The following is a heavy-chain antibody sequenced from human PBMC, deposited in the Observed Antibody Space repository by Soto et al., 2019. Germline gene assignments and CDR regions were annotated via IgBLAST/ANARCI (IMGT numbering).Heavy chain of an antibody. CDR1: GFTVSSNY. V-gene: IGHV3-66*01. Sequence: EVQLVESGGGLVQPGGSLRLSCVASGFTVSSNYMNWVRQAPGKGLEWVPILHSGGATNFADSVQGRFAISRDNSNNTLYLQMNSLTVEDTAVYYCARGKRWFDPWGQGTLVTVSS. CDR3: ARGKRWFDP. J-gene: IGHJ5*02. D-gene: IGHD6-25*01. CDR2: LHSGGAT.